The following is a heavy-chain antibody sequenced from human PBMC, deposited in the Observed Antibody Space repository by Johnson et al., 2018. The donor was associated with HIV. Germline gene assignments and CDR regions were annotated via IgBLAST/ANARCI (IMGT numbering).Heavy chain of an antibody. J-gene: IGHJ3*02. D-gene: IGHD6-13*01. CDR3: ATSTVSDSSSWYHLEMAFDI. V-gene: IGHV3-64*01. CDR1: GFTFSSYA. Sequence: VQLVESGGGVVQPGRSLRLSCAASGFTFSSYAMHWVRQAPGKGLEYVSAISSNGGSTYYANSVKGRFTISRDNSKNTLYLQMGSRRAEDMAVYYCATSTVSDSSSWYHLEMAFDIWGQGTMVTVSS. CDR2: ISSNGGST.